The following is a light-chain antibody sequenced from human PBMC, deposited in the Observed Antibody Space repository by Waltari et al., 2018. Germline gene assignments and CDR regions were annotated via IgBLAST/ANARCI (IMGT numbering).Light chain of an antibody. J-gene: IGKJ2*03. CDR2: DAS. V-gene: IGKV3-11*01. CDR1: QTLSSY. CDR3: QQRASWPPRYG. Sequence: EIVLTQSPATLSLSPGDRANLSCRASQTLSSYVSWYQQRPGQAPRLFIYDASKRATGIPARFSGSGSGADFTLTISDLEPEDSAVYYCQQRASWPPRYGFGQGTKLEIK.